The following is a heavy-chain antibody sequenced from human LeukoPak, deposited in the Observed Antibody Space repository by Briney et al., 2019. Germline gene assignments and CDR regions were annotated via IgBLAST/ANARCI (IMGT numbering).Heavy chain of an antibody. CDR3: ARGERGAFDI. V-gene: IGHV3-11*06. D-gene: IGHD1-26*01. Sequence: SGGSLGLSCAASGFSFSDYYMSWIRQAPGKGLEWVSSISSSSIYIYYADSVKGRFTTSRDNAKNSLYLQMNSLRAEDTAVYYCARGERGAFDIWGQGTMVTVSS. CDR1: GFSFSDYY. J-gene: IGHJ3*02. CDR2: ISSSSIYI.